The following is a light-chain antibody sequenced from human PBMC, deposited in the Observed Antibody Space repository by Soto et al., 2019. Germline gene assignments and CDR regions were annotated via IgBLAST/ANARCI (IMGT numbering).Light chain of an antibody. CDR3: QQRSNWQA. CDR2: DAS. J-gene: IGKJ5*01. Sequence: EIVLTQSPATLSLSPGERATLSCRASQSVDTYLAWHQQKPGQAPRLLIYDASNRATDIPARFSGSGSGTDFTLTINNLEPEDFAVYYCQQRSNWQAFGQGTRLEIK. V-gene: IGKV3-11*01. CDR1: QSVDTY.